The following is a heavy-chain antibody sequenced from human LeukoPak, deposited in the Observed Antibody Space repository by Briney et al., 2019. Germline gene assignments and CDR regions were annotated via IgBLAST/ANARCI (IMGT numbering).Heavy chain of an antibody. Sequence: GGSLTLSCVASGFTFSKFAMTWVRQAPGKGLEWASFIIGSGVKTYYADSVQRRFTISRDNYNNTVFLQMNSLRPEDTAIYYCATSTGGYSSSPFDFWGQGTRVTVSS. D-gene: IGHD6-6*01. J-gene: IGHJ4*02. CDR1: GFTFSKFA. CDR3: ATSTGGYSSSPFDF. CDR2: IIGSGVKT. V-gene: IGHV3-23*01.